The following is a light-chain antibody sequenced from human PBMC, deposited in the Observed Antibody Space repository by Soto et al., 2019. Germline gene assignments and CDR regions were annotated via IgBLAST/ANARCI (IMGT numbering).Light chain of an antibody. V-gene: IGKV1-39*01. CDR3: QQRRT. J-gene: IGKJ1*01. CDR2: AAS. CDR1: QSISSY. Sequence: DIQMSQSPSTLSASVGDRVTITCRASQSISSYLNWYQQKPGKAPKLLIYAASSLQSGVPSRFSGSGSGTDLTLTISSLQPEDFATYYCQQRRTFGQGTKGDIK.